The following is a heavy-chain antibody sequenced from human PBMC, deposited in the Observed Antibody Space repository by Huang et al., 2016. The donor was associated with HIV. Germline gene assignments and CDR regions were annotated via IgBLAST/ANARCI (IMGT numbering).Heavy chain of an antibody. J-gene: IGHJ6*03. V-gene: IGHV1-69*13. CDR2: RSHMFGTA. CDR1: GGTFSSDA. CDR3: ARHTGGIYYYYMDV. Sequence: QVQLVQSGAEVKKPGSSVQVSCKASGGTFSSDAISWVRLAPGQGLEGMGGRSHMFGTANYAQKFKGRVTITADESTSTTYMALSSLRSDDTAVYYCARHTGGIYYYYMDVWGKGTTVTVSS. D-gene: IGHD2-8*02.